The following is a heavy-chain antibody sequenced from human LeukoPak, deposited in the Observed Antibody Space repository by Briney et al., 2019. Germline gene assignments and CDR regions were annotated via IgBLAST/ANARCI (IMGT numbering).Heavy chain of an antibody. Sequence: ASVKVSCKASGYTFTGYYMHWVRQAPGQGLEWMGWINPNSGGTNYAQKFQGRVTMTGDTSISTAYMELSRLRSDDTAVYYCARAPVLRYFDWLFSRAADVWGQGTTVTVSS. V-gene: IGHV1-2*02. J-gene: IGHJ6*02. CDR1: GYTFTGYY. D-gene: IGHD3-9*01. CDR2: INPNSGGT. CDR3: ARAPVLRYFDWLFSRAADV.